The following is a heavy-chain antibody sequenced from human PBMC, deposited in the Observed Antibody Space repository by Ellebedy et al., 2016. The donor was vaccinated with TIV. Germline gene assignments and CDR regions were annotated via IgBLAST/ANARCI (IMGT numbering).Heavy chain of an antibody. CDR2: ISGSGNTR. J-gene: IGHJ4*02. Sequence: PGGSLRLSCAASGFTFSNYGLTWVRQAPGKGLEWVATISGSGNTRYYAESVQGRFTISRDNSKNTLYLQMNSLRAEDTAVFYCASKAAAFYFESWGQGALVTVSS. D-gene: IGHD2-2*01. V-gene: IGHV3-23*01. CDR3: ASKAAAFYFES. CDR1: GFTFSNYG.